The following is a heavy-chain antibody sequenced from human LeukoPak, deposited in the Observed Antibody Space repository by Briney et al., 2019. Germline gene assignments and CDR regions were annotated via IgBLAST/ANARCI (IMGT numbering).Heavy chain of an antibody. CDR3: ARDRISAVADAFDI. Sequence: SETLSLTCSVSGGSLSGYYWSWIRQPAGKGLEWIGRIYTSGSTNYSPSLPSRVTMSVDTSKNQFSLKLSSVTAADTAVYYCARDRISAVADAFDIWGQGTMVTVSS. J-gene: IGHJ3*02. V-gene: IGHV4-4*07. CDR2: IYTSGST. D-gene: IGHD2/OR15-2a*01. CDR1: GGSLSGYY.